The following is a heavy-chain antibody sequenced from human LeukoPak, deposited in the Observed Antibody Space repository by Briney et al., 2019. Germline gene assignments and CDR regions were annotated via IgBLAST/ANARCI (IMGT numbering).Heavy chain of an antibody. J-gene: IGHJ4*02. CDR1: GFTFSNAW. Sequence: GGSLRLSCAASGFTFSNAWVSWVRHAPGKGLEWVGRSKSKTDGGTTDYAAPVKGRVTISSDDPKNTLDLQMNSLKPEDTAVYYCTSFGGDFWSGYPYYFDYWGQGTLVTVSS. D-gene: IGHD3-3*01. CDR2: SKSKTDGGTT. V-gene: IGHV3-15*01. CDR3: TSFGGDFWSGYPYYFDY.